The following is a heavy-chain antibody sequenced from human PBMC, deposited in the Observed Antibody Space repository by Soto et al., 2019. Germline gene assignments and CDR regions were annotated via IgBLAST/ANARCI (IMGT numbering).Heavy chain of an antibody. CDR1: GGSISSYY. J-gene: IGHJ6*03. Sequence: QVQLQESGPGLVKPSETLSLTCTVSGGSISSYYLSWIRQPPGKGLEWIGYIYYSGSTNYNPALKSRVTISVDTSKNPFSLKLSSVTAADTAVYYCARAWRPPDYYYYYYMDVWGKGTTVTVSS. CDR3: ARAWRPPDYYYYYYMDV. CDR2: IYYSGST. V-gene: IGHV4-59*08. D-gene: IGHD3-3*01.